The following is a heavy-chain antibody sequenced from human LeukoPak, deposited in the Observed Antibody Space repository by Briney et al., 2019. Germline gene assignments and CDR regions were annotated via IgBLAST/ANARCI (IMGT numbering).Heavy chain of an antibody. CDR2: INHSGST. J-gene: IGHJ6*03. V-gene: IGHV4-34*01. CDR3: ARVGYSSSPGRFDYYYYMDV. Sequence: SETLSLTCAVYGGSFSGYYWSWIRQPPGKGLEWIGEINHSGSTNYNPSLKSRVTISVDTSKNRFSLKLSSVTAADTAVYYCARVGYSSSPGRFDYYYYMDVWGKGTTVTVSS. D-gene: IGHD6-13*01. CDR1: GGSFSGYY.